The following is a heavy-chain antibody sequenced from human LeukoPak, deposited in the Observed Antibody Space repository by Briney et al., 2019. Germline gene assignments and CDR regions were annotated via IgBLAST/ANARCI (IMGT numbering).Heavy chain of an antibody. J-gene: IGHJ4*02. CDR2: IYDSEST. CDR1: GVSINRYY. V-gene: IGHV4-59*12. D-gene: IGHD4-23*01. CDR3: ARGDYGGNIFDF. Sequence: SETLSLTCSVSGVSINRYYWGWIRQPPGRGLEWIGYIYDSESTNYNPSLKSRLTISTDSSKNQFSLKMNSVTTADTAVYYCARGDYGGNIFDFWGQGTLVTVSS.